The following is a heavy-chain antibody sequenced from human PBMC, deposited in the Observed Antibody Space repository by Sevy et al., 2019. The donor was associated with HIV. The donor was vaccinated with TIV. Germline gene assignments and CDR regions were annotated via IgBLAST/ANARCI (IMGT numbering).Heavy chain of an antibody. J-gene: IGHJ5*02. CDR2: VSDDGIKD. Sequence: GGSLRLSCTASEFTFSDYAMHWVRQTPGKGLEWVAIVSDDGIKDDYADSVKGRFAISRDNSRNTLYLQMNSLTPDDTAVYFCVKEATAHRKIRFCFGDNCFYNWLDIWGQGVLVIVSS. D-gene: IGHD1-1*01. V-gene: IGHV3-30*09. CDR1: EFTFSDYA. CDR3: VKEATAHRKIRFCFGDNCFYNWLDI.